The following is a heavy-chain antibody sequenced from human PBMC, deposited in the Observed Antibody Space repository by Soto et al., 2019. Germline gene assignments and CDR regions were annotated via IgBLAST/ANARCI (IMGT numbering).Heavy chain of an antibody. J-gene: IGHJ6*03. D-gene: IGHD4-4*01. CDR2: IYHSGST. CDR3: ARAVLHSNYDYYYYYYMDV. CDR1: SGSISSSNW. Sequence: QVQLQESGPGLVKPSGTLSLTCAVSSGSISSSNWWSWVRQPPGKGLEWIGEIYHSGSTNYNPSLKSRVTISVDKSKNQVSLKLSSVTAADTAVYYCARAVLHSNYDYYYYYYMDVWGKGTTVTVSS. V-gene: IGHV4-4*02.